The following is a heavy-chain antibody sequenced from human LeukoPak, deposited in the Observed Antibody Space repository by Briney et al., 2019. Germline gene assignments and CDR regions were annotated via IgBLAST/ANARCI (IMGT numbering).Heavy chain of an antibody. D-gene: IGHD2-2*01. CDR3: TTGVPAAMLLTDWFDP. CDR2: IKSKTDGGTT. CDR1: GFTFSSYG. V-gene: IGHV3-15*01. Sequence: PGGSLRLSCAASGFTFSSYGMHWVRQAPGKGLEWVGRIKSKTDGGTTDYAAPVKGRFTISRDDSKNTLYLQMNSLKTEDTAVYYCTTGVPAAMLLTDWFDPWGQGTLVTVSS. J-gene: IGHJ5*02.